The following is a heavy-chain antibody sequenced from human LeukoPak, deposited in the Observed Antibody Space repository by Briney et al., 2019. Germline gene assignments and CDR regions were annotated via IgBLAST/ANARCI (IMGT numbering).Heavy chain of an antibody. CDR1: GFTFRSHA. V-gene: IGHV3-23*01. D-gene: IGHD4-11*01. Sequence: PGGSLRLSCATSGFTFRSHAMHWVRQSPGKGLEWVSTINGGGVNTHYADSVGGRFTISRDNSKNTLFLQMNSLRDEDTAVYYCAKDLYSNYGPADYWGQGNLVTVSS. CDR3: AKDLYSNYGPADY. CDR2: INGGGVNT. J-gene: IGHJ4*02.